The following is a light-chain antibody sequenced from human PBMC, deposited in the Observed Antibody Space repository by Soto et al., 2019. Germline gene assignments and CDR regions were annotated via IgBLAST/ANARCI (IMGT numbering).Light chain of an antibody. V-gene: IGKV1-5*03. CDR1: QSISTW. CDR2: KAS. J-gene: IGKJ1*01. CDR3: QQYTPYPWT. Sequence: DIQMTQSPSTLSASVGDRVTITCRASQSISTWLAWYQQKPGKAPKLLIYKASSLESGVPSRFSGSGSGTEFTLTISSLQPDDFATYYCQQYTPYPWTFGQGTKVEIK.